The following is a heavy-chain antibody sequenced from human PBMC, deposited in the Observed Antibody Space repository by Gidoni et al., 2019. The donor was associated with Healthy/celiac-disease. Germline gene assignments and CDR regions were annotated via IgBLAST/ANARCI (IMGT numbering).Heavy chain of an antibody. D-gene: IGHD3-16*02. CDR2: INHSGST. Sequence: QVQLQQWGAGLWKPSETLSLTCAVYGGSCSGYYWSWIRQPPGKGLEWIGEINHSGSTNYNPSLKSRVTISVDTSKNQFSLTLSSVTAVDTAVYYCASDKKYYDYVWGSYRYKGWFDPWGQGTLVTVSS. CDR1: GGSCSGYY. CDR3: ASDKKYYDYVWGSYRYKGWFDP. J-gene: IGHJ5*02. V-gene: IGHV4-34*01.